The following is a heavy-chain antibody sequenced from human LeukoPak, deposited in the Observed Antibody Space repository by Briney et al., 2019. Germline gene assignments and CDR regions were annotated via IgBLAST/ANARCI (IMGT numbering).Heavy chain of an antibody. V-gene: IGHV1-69*05. D-gene: IGHD1-1*01. Sequence: ASVKVSCKASGGTFSSYAISWMRQAPGQGLEWMGGIIPIFGTANYAQKFQGRVTITTDESTSTAYMELSSLRSEDTAVYYCARQLNEGNDYWGQGTLVTVSS. CDR1: GGTFSSYA. CDR3: ARQLNEGNDY. J-gene: IGHJ4*02. CDR2: IIPIFGTA.